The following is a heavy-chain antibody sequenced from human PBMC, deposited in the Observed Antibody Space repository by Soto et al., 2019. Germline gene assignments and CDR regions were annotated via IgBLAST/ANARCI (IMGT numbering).Heavy chain of an antibody. D-gene: IGHD2-15*01. Sequence: QVQLVQSGAEVTKPGASVKVSCKASRYNFRSYGISWVRQAPGQGLEWMGWISAYNGNTNYAQKFQGRVTLTTDTTTTTAYMELRSLTSDDTAVDYCATLGYCSGGRCSTLAQYFYGMDVGGPGTAVTVSS. CDR2: ISAYNGNT. CDR1: RYNFRSYG. CDR3: ATLGYCSGGRCSTLAQYFYGMDV. V-gene: IGHV1-18*01. J-gene: IGHJ6*02.